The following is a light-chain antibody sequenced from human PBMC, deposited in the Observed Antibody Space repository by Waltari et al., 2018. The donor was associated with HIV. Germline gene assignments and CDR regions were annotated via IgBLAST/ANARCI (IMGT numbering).Light chain of an antibody. J-gene: IGLJ3*02. CDR1: SSNIGINY. Sequence: QSVLTQPPSASGTPGQRLTISCSGSSSNIGINYVYWYQHFPGTAPKLLMYRNGQRPSGVLARFSGSKSGTSASLAISGLRAEDDADYYCATWDDNLGGRVFGGGTKLTVL. CDR2: RNG. CDR3: ATWDDNLGGRV. V-gene: IGLV1-47*01.